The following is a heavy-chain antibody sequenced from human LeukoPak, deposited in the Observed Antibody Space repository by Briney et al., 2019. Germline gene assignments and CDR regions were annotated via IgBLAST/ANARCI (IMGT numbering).Heavy chain of an antibody. V-gene: IGHV3-15*05. CDR3: TTTYSQAYLNY. Sequence: PGGSLRLSCAASGFTFSNAWMNWVRLAPGKGLEWIGRIKSIVNGGTTDYAAPVKGRFTISRDDSKNTLCLLMNSLKTEDTAVYYCTTTYSQAYLNYWGQGTLVTVSS. J-gene: IGHJ4*02. CDR2: IKSIVNGGTT. CDR1: GFTFSNAW. D-gene: IGHD2-15*01.